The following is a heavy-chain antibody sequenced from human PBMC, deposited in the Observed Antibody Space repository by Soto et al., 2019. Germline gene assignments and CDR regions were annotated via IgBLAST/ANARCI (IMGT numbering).Heavy chain of an antibody. CDR2: IFSNDEK. D-gene: IGHD6-19*01. CDR3: ARIWALLPGIAVGNWFDP. CDR1: GFSLSNARMG. Sequence: QVTLKESGPVLVKPTETLTLTCTVSGFSLSNARMGVSWIRQPPGKALEWLAHIFSNDEKSYSTSLKSRLTISKDTSKSQVVLTMTNMDPVDTATYYCARIWALLPGIAVGNWFDPWGQGTLVTVSS. V-gene: IGHV2-26*01. J-gene: IGHJ5*02.